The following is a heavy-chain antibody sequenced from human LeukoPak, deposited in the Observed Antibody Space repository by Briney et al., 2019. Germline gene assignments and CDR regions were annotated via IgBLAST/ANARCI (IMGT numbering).Heavy chain of an antibody. CDR1: GFTFSSYA. J-gene: IGHJ6*02. CDR3: ARDVRVRRDLLYDYYCGMDV. V-gene: IGHV3-30*04. D-gene: IGHD1-26*01. CDR2: ISYDGSNK. Sequence: GGSLRLSCAASGFTFSSYAMHWVRQAPGKGLEWVAVISYDGSNKYYADSVKGRFTISRDNSENTLYLQMNSLRGEDTAVYYCARDVRVRRDLLYDYYCGMDVWGQGTTVTVSS.